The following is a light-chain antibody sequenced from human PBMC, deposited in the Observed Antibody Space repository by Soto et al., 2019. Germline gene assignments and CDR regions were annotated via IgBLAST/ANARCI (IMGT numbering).Light chain of an antibody. CDR1: QWVSSSF. Sequence: ILLTHSPATLSLSPGERATLSCRARQWVSSSFLAWYQQKPGQAPRLLMYGASSRATDIPDRFSGGGSGTDFTLTISRLEPEDFAVYYCQHDGDSPSWTFGQGTKVDIK. V-gene: IGKV3-20*01. J-gene: IGKJ1*01. CDR3: QHDGDSPSWT. CDR2: GAS.